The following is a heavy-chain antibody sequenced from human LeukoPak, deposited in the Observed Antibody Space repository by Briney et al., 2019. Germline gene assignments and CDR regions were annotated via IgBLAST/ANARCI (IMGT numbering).Heavy chain of an antibody. J-gene: IGHJ4*02. V-gene: IGHV3-21*01. D-gene: IGHD4-17*01. CDR2: ISSSSSYI. CDR3: ARDSGHLYDYETY. CDR1: GFTFSSYS. Sequence: GGSLRLSCAASGFTFSSYSMNWVRQAPGKGLEWVSSISSSSSYIYYADSVKGRFTISRDNAKNSLYLQMSSLRAEDTAVYYCARDSGHLYDYETYWGQGTLVTVSS.